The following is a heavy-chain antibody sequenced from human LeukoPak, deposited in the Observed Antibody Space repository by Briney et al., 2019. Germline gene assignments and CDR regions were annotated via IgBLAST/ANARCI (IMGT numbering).Heavy chain of an antibody. CDR2: INHSGST. J-gene: IGHJ4*02. CDR3: ARDYDFWSGLFIHSNPYFDY. CDR1: GGSFSGYY. D-gene: IGHD3-3*01. V-gene: IGHV4-34*01. Sequence: SETLSLTCAVYGGSFSGYYWSWIRQPPGKGLEWIGEINHSGSTNYNPSLKSRVTISVDTSKNQFSLKLSSVTAADTAVYYCARDYDFWSGLFIHSNPYFDYWGQGTLVTVSS.